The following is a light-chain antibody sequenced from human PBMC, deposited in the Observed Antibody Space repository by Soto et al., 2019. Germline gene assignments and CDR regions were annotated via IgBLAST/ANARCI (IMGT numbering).Light chain of an antibody. V-gene: IGKV3-20*01. Sequence: EIVLTQSPGTLSLSPGDRATLSCEASQSVNNNYLAWYQHKPGQAPRLLIYGASSRATGIPDRFSGSGSGTDFTLTIRRLEPEDFAVYYCQQYDTSLPNPFAGGTKVEI. CDR2: GAS. J-gene: IGKJ4*01. CDR3: QQYDTSLPNP. CDR1: QSVNNNY.